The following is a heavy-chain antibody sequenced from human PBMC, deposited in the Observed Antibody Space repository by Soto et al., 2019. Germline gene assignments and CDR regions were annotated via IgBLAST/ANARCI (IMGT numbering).Heavy chain of an antibody. V-gene: IGHV5-10-1*01. CDR1: GYSFTSYW. CDR2: IDPSDSYT. CDR3: ARPNPPYYVILTGYYAGNNWFDP. D-gene: IGHD3-9*01. Sequence: GESLKISCKGSGYSFTSYWISWVRQMPGKGLEWMGRIDPSDSYTNYRPSFQGHVTISADKSISTAYLQWSSLKASYTAMYYYARPNPPYYVILTGYYAGNNWFDPWGQGTLVTVSS. J-gene: IGHJ5*02.